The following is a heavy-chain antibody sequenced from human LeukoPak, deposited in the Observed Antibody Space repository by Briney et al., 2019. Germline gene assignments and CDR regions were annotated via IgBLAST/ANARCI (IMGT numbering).Heavy chain of an antibody. D-gene: IGHD5-12*01. CDR3: AKGAYDYIEMGYIDY. J-gene: IGHJ4*02. V-gene: IGHV3-23*01. CDR2: IIGSSGAT. CDR1: GFRFSNYA. Sequence: GGSLRLSCAASGFRFSNYAMNWVRQAPGKGLEWVSLIIGSSGATFYADSEKGRFTISRDNSKNTLFLQMNSLRAEDTALYYCAKGAYDYIEMGYIDYWGQGTLVTVSS.